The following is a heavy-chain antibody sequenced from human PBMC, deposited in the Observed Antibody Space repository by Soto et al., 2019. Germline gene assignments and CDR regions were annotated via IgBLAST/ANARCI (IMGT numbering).Heavy chain of an antibody. CDR2: ISAGGGNT. D-gene: IGHD2-2*01. J-gene: IGHJ5*02. Sequence: GGSLRLSCAASGFSFSTYAMSWVRQAPGKGLEWVSGISAGGGNTFYADSVRGRFTISRDNSKNTLYLQINSLRAEDTALYYCVKHSEYQLLSWFDPWGQGTLVTVSS. V-gene: IGHV3-23*01. CDR1: GFSFSTYA. CDR3: VKHSEYQLLSWFDP.